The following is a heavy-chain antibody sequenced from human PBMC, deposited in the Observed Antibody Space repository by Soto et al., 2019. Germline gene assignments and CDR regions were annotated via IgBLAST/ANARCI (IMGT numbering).Heavy chain of an antibody. D-gene: IGHD4-17*01. CDR1: GGSISSYY. CDR3: ARVPYGDYAFCDY. J-gene: IGHJ4*02. V-gene: IGHV4-59*01. Sequence: SETLSLTCTVSGGSISSYYWSWIRQPPGKGLEWIGYIYYSGSTNYNPSLKSRVTISVDTSKNQFSLKLSSVTAADTAVYYCARVPYGDYAFCDYWGQGTLVTVSS. CDR2: IYYSGST.